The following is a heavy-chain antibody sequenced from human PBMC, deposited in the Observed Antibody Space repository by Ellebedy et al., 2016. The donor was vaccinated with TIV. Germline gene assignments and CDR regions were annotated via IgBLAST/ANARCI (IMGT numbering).Heavy chain of an antibody. D-gene: IGHD5/OR15-5a*01. Sequence: ASVQVSCKASGYTFTKYGISWVRQAPGQGLERLGWISGYNGDTNYAQKFQGRVTMTTDTSTSTVYMELRSLSFDDTAVYYCTRGLYEKFDPWGQGTLVTVS. J-gene: IGHJ5*02. CDR2: ISGYNGDT. V-gene: IGHV1-18*04. CDR1: GYTFTKYG. CDR3: TRGLYEKFDP.